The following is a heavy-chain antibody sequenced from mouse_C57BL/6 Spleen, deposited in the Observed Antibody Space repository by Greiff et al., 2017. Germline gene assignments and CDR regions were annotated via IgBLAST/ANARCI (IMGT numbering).Heavy chain of an antibody. J-gene: IGHJ1*03. CDR1: GYTFTDYN. Sequence: SGPELVKPGASVKIPCKASGYTFTDYNMDWVKQSHGKSLEWIGDINPNNGGTIYNQKFKGKATLTVDKSSSTAYMELRSLTSEDTAVYYCAIYYYGSSHWYFDVWGTGTTVTVSS. CDR2: INPNNGGT. D-gene: IGHD1-1*01. CDR3: AIYYYGSSHWYFDV. V-gene: IGHV1-18*01.